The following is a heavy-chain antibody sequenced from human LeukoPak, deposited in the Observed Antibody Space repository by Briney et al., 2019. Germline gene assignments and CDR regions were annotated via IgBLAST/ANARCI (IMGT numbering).Heavy chain of an antibody. V-gene: IGHV3-30-3*01. CDR3: AKGVCSGGSCYVDY. J-gene: IGHJ4*02. CDR1: GFTFSSYA. CDR2: ISYDGSNK. Sequence: GRSLRLSCAASGFTFSSYAMHWVRQAPGKGLEWVAVISYDGSNKYYADSVKGRFTISRDNSKNTLYLQMNSLRAEDTAVYYCAKGVCSGGSCYVDYWGQGTLVTVSS. D-gene: IGHD2-15*01.